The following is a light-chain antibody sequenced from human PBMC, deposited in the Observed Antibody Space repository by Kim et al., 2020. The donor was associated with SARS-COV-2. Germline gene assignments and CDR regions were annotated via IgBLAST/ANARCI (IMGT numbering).Light chain of an antibody. CDR1: TGDVGGYNF. Sequence: QSALTQPRSVSGSPGQSVTISCTGTTGDVGGYNFVSWYQQHPGKAPKLMINDVSKRPSGVPDRFSGSKSGNTASLTISGLQAEDEADYYCCSYAGRYTYVFGSGTKVTVL. CDR3: CSYAGRYTYV. CDR2: DVS. V-gene: IGLV2-11*01. J-gene: IGLJ1*01.